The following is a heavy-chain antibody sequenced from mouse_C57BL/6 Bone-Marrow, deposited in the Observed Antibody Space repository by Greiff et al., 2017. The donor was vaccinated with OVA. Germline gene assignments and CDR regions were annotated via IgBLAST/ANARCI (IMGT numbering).Heavy chain of an antibody. CDR3: ARWDDGYYVRIFAY. V-gene: IGHV1-64*01. J-gene: IGHJ3*01. CDR1: GYTFTSYW. D-gene: IGHD2-3*01. Sequence: QVQLKQPGAELVKPGASVKLSCKASGYTFTSYWMHWVKQRPGQGLEWIGMIHPNSGSTNYNEKFKSKATLTVDKSSSTAYMQLSSLTSEDSAVYYCARWDDGYYVRIFAYWGQGTLVTVSA. CDR2: IHPNSGST.